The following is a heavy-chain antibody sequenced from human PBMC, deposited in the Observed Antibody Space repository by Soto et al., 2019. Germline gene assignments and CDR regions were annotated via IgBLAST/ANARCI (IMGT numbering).Heavy chain of an antibody. CDR1: GYSFTSYW. CDR2: ISAYNGNT. Sequence: GESLKISCKGSGYSFTSYWIGWVRQAPGQGLEWMGWISAYNGNTNYAQKLQGRVTMTTDTSTSTAYMELSSRRSDDTAVYYCARDTTAEVGDFHYWGQGTLVTVSS. D-gene: IGHD2-21*02. CDR3: ARDTTAEVGDFHY. J-gene: IGHJ4*02. V-gene: IGHV1-18*04.